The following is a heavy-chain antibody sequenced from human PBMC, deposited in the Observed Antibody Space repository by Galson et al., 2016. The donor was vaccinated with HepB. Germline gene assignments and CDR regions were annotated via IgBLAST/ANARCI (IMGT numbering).Heavy chain of an antibody. CDR1: GFTVSSTY. CDR3: SRQAGGDTCYFAY. CDR2: IFSADRT. D-gene: IGHD2-21*02. V-gene: IGHV3-66*04. J-gene: IGHJ4*02. Sequence: SLRLSCAASGFTVSSTYMIWVRQAPGQGLEWVSFIFSADRTYYADFVKGRLAIARDNSRNTLHIQMNSLRAEDTAVYYCSRQAGGDTCYFAYWGQGTLVIVSS.